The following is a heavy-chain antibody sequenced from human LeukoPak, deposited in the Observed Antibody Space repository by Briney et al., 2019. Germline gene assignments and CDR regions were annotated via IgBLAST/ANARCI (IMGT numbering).Heavy chain of an antibody. Sequence: SVKVSCKASGGTFSSSAVSWVRQAPGQGLEWMGRIIPILGIAKYAQKFQGRVTITADNSTSTAYMELSSLRSEDTAVYYCARDGLRRGYYYYYGMDVWGQGTTVTVSS. J-gene: IGHJ6*02. CDR2: IIPILGIA. CDR1: GGTFSSSA. D-gene: IGHD5-12*01. V-gene: IGHV1-69*04. CDR3: ARDGLRRGYYYYYGMDV.